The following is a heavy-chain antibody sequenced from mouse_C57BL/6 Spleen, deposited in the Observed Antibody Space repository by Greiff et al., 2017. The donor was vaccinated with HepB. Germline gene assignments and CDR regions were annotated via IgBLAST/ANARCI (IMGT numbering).Heavy chain of an antibody. CDR2: FYPGSGSI. J-gene: IGHJ2*01. Sequence: VQLQQSGAELVKPEASVKLSCKASGYTFTEYTIHWVKQRSGQGLEWIGWFYPGSGSIKYNEKFKDKATLPADKSSSTVYMELSRLTSEDSAVYVCARHEDRTYYFDYWGQGTTLTVSS. V-gene: IGHV1-62-2*01. CDR3: ARHEDRTYYFDY. CDR1: GYTFTEYT.